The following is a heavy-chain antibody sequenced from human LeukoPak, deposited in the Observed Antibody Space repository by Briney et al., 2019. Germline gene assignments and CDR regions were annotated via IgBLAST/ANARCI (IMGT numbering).Heavy chain of an antibody. D-gene: IGHD1-26*01. J-gene: IGHJ4*02. V-gene: IGHV3-7*03. CDR1: GFTFRTSW. Sequence: GGSLRLSCVVSGFTFRTSWMTWVRQAPGRGRERVAIINPDGSEKYYLESLKGRITISRYNAENSVHLQMNSLKAEDTAIYCARDRAYSAFDYWGQGTLVTVSS. CDR2: INPDGSEK. CDR3: ARDRAYSAFDY.